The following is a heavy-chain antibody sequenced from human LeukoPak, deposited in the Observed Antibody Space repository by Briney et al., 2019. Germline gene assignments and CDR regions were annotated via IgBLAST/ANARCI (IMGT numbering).Heavy chain of an antibody. CDR2: ISGTGGTT. CDR3: AKESFYDSGGYYNEYFQH. CDR1: GFTFDDYG. D-gene: IGHD3-22*01. J-gene: IGHJ1*01. Sequence: GGSLRLSCAASGFTFDDYGMSWVRQAPGKGLEWVSAISGTGGTTYYADSVKGRFTISRDNSKNTLYLQMNSLRTEDTAVYYCAKESFYDSGGYYNEYFQHWGQGTLVTVSS. V-gene: IGHV3-23*01.